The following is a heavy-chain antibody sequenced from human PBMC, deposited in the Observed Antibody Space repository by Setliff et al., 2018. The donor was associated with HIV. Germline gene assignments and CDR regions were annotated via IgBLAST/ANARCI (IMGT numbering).Heavy chain of an antibody. V-gene: IGHV5-51*01. CDR3: ARLPSSREGVDYYYYYMDV. D-gene: IGHD1-26*01. Sequence: PGESLKISCKGSGYSFTSYWIGWVRQMPGKGLEWMGIIYPGDSDTRYSPSFQGQVTISADKSISTAYLQWSSLKASDTAMYYCARLPSSREGVDYYYYYMDVGQRDHGHRLL. CDR2: IYPGDSDT. J-gene: IGHJ6*03. CDR1: GYSFTSYW.